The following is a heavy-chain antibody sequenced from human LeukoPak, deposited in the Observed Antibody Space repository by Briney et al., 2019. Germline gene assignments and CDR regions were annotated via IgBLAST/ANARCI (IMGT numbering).Heavy chain of an antibody. D-gene: IGHD1-26*01. Sequence: GGSLRLSCAASGFTVSSNYMSWVRQAPGKGLEWVSVIYSGGSTYYADSVKGRFTISRDNSKNTLYLQMNSLRAEDTAVYYRASFRGATHFDYWGQGTLVTVSS. CDR3: ASFRGATHFDY. CDR1: GFTVSSNY. CDR2: IYSGGST. V-gene: IGHV3-66*01. J-gene: IGHJ4*02.